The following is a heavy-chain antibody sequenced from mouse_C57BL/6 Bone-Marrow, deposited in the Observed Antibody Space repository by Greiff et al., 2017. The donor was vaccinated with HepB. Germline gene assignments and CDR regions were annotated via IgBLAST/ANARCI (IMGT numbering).Heavy chain of an antibody. CDR2: ISNGGGST. CDR3: ARHGDYGSSSYYYAMDY. V-gene: IGHV5-12*01. Sequence: EVKVVESGGGLVQPGGSLKLSCAASGFTFSDYYMYWVRQTPEKRLEWVAYISNGGGSTYYPDTVKGRFTISRDNAKNTLYLQMSRLKSEDTAMYYCARHGDYGSSSYYYAMDYWGQGTSVTVSS. D-gene: IGHD1-1*01. CDR1: GFTFSDYY. J-gene: IGHJ4*01.